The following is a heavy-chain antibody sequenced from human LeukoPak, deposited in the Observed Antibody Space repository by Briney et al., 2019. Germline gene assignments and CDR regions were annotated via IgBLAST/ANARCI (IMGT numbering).Heavy chain of an antibody. CDR2: IIPILGIA. J-gene: IGHJ4*02. Sequence: GSSVKVSCKASGGTFSSYTISWVRQAPGQGLEWMGRIIPILGIANYAQKFQGRVTITADKSTSTAYMELSSLRSEDTAVYYCARASTDYYDSSGYDYWGQGTLVTVSP. CDR3: ARASTDYYDSSGYDY. D-gene: IGHD3-22*01. CDR1: GGTFSSYT. V-gene: IGHV1-69*02.